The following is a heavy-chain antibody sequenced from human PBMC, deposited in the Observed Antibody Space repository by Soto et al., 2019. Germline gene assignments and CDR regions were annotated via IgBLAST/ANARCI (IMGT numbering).Heavy chain of an antibody. D-gene: IGHD7-27*01. CDR1: GSTFSSYA. CDR2: ISDSGGST. V-gene: IGHV3-23*01. J-gene: IGHJ4*02. CDR3: AKYRNWGSPTSFAY. Sequence: GGSLRLSCAASGSTFSSYALRWVRQSPGKGLEWVSAISDSGGSTYYADSVKGRFTISRDNSKNTLDLQMDSLRAEHPPVYYCAKYRNWGSPTSFAYWGQVTLITVS.